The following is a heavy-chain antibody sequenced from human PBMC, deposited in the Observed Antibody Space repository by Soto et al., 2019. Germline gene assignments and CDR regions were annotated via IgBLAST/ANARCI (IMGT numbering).Heavy chain of an antibody. CDR3: AKDGPPYSSGWYYFDY. CDR2: ISGSGGST. J-gene: IGHJ4*02. D-gene: IGHD6-19*01. CDR1: GFTFSSYA. Sequence: GGSLRLSCAASGFTFSSYAMSWVRQAPGKGLEWVSAISGSGGSTYYADSVKGRFTISRDTSKNTLHLQMNSLRAEDTAVYYGAKDGPPYSSGWYYFDYWGQGTLVTVSS. V-gene: IGHV3-23*01.